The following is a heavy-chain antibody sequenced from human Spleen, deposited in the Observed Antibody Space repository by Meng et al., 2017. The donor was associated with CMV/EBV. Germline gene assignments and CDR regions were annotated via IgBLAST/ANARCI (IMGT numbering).Heavy chain of an antibody. Sequence: GESLKISCVASGSTISRYWMSWVRQAPGKGLEWVATINQEGNERYYVGSARDRFTISRDNSKNTVDLQMNSLKIEDTAVYYCVRDGMSTSGWEDPVGWFDLWVQGTLVTVSS. CDR1: GSTISRYW. CDR3: VRDGMSTSGWEDPVGWFDL. J-gene: IGHJ5*02. D-gene: IGHD6-19*01. V-gene: IGHV3-7*01. CDR2: INQEGNER.